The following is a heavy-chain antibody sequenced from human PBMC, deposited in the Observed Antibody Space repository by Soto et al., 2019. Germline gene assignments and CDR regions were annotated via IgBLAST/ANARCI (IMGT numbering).Heavy chain of an antibody. CDR1: GYTFASYA. J-gene: IGHJ4*02. CDR2: ISADKGNT. V-gene: IGHV1-18*01. CDR3: ARDPPPPDY. Sequence: QVQLVQSGAEVKKPGASVKVSCKASGYTFASYAISWMRQAPGQGLEWMGWISADKGNTNYAPKHQDRVTMNTDAATSSAYRELRSLRSNDTAVYYCARDPPPPDYWGQGTLVTVS.